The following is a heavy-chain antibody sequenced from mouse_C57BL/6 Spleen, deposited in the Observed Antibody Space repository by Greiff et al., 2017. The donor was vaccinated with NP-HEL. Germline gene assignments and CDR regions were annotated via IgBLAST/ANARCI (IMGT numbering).Heavy chain of an antibody. Sequence: VKLVESGAELVKPGASVKLSCKASGYTFTEYTIHWVKQRSGQGLEWIGWFYSGSGSIKYNEKFKDKATLTVDTSSITAYMQLSSLTSEDSAVYYCAASYDYDEGYYFDYWGQGTTLTVSS. CDR1: GYTFTEYT. V-gene: IGHV1-62-2*01. CDR2: FYSGSGSI. CDR3: AASYDYDEGYYFDY. J-gene: IGHJ2*01. D-gene: IGHD2-4*01.